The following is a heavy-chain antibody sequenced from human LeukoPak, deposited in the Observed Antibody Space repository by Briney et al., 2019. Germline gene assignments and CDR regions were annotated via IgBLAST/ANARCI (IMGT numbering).Heavy chain of an antibody. J-gene: IGHJ4*02. V-gene: IGHV3-21*01. CDR3: ARAPGGLPDY. D-gene: IGHD1-26*01. Sequence: GGSLRLSCAASGFTFSTYSMNWVRQAPGKGLEGVSSISSSSNYIYYADSVKGQFTTSRDNAKNSLYLQMNSQRAEDTAVYYCARAPGGLPDYWGQGTLVTVSS. CDR1: GFTFSTYS. CDR2: ISSSSNYI.